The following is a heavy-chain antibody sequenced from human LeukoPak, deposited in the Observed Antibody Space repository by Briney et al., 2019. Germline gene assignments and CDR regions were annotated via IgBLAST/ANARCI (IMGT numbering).Heavy chain of an antibody. D-gene: IGHD1-26*01. CDR3: ARDWSGSYYGGFDY. V-gene: IGHV4-39*02. CDR1: GGSISSSSYY. Sequence: SETLSLTCTVSGGSISSSSYYWGWIRQPPGKGLEWIGSIYYSGSTYYNPSLKSRVTISVDTSKNQFSLKLSSVTAADTAVYYCARDWSGSYYGGFDYWGQGTLVTVSS. J-gene: IGHJ4*02. CDR2: IYYSGST.